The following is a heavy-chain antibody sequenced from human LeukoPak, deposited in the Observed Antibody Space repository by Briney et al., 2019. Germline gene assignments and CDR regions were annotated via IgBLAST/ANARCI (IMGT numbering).Heavy chain of an antibody. V-gene: IGHV4-59*08. Sequence: SETLSLTCTVSGGSISSYYWSWIRRPPGKGLEWIGNIYYSGSTNYNPSLKSRVTISVDTSKNQFSLKLSSVTAADTAVYYCARQTYYYDSSGYWLDYWGQGTLVTVSS. CDR1: GGSISSYY. CDR3: ARQTYYYDSSGYWLDY. CDR2: IYYSGST. J-gene: IGHJ4*02. D-gene: IGHD3-22*01.